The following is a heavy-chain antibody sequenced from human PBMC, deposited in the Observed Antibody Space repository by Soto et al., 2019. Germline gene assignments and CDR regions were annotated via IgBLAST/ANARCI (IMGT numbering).Heavy chain of an antibody. CDR1: GASIFSGDFY. V-gene: IGHV4-30-4*01. CDR2: TDYSGST. CDR3: VRDHQWLLMDV. Sequence: QVQLQESGPGLVTPSQTLSLTCTVSGASIFSGDFYWTWIRRPPGEGLEWIGYTDYSGSTYYNPSLMNRVTISIDTSKNQFSLKLRSVTAADTAVYYCVRDHQWLLMDVWGQGTMVTVSS. D-gene: IGHD6-19*01. J-gene: IGHJ6*02.